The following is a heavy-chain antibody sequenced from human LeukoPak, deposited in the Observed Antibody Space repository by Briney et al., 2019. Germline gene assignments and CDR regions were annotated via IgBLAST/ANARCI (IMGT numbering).Heavy chain of an antibody. D-gene: IGHD2-2*01. CDR2: IYYSGST. Sequence: SETLSLTCTVSGGSISSYYWSWVRQPPGKGLEWIGYIYYSGSTNYNPSLKSRVTISVETSKNQFSPKLTSMTAADTAVYYCARGREGGFCSSTSCLFDYWGQGTLVTVSS. CDR1: GGSISSYY. J-gene: IGHJ4*02. CDR3: ARGREGGFCSSTSCLFDY. V-gene: IGHV4-59*01.